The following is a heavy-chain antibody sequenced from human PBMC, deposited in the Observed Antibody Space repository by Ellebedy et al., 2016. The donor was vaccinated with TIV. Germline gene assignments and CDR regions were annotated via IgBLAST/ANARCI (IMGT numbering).Heavy chain of an antibody. D-gene: IGHD3-3*01. CDR1: GGSISSSTYY. CDR3: ARGGKFWSGYSSVRIPFDP. CDR2: IYYSGST. Sequence: MPGGSLRLSCTVSGGSISSSTYYWGWIRQPPGKGLEWIGSIYYSGSTYYNPSLKSRVTISVDTSKNQFSLKLSSVTAADTAVYYCARGGKFWSGYSSVRIPFDPWGQGTLVTVSS. V-gene: IGHV4-39*07. J-gene: IGHJ5*02.